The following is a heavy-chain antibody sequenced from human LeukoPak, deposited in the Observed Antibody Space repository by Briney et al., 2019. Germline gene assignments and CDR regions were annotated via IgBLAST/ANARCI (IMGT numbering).Heavy chain of an antibody. J-gene: IGHJ4*02. CDR2: ISWNSGSI. D-gene: IGHD2-2*01. CDR1: GFTFDDYA. Sequence: GGSLRPSCAASGFTFDDYAMHWVRQAPGKGLEWVSGISWNSGSIGYADSVKGRFTISRDNAKNSLYLQMNSLRAEDTALYYCAKDSGVVVPAAMGLDYWGQGTLVTVSS. CDR3: AKDSGVVVPAAMGLDY. V-gene: IGHV3-9*01.